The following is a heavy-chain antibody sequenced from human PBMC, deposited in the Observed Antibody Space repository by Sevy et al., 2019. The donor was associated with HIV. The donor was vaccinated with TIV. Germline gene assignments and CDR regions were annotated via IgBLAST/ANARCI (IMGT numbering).Heavy chain of an antibody. CDR1: GYTFTGYY. V-gene: IGHV1-2*02. CDR2: IIPSSGGT. CDR3: TRSVYGSGTYLNDH. D-gene: IGHD3-10*01. J-gene: IGHJ4*02. Sequence: ASVKVSCKASGYTFTGYYIHWVRQAPGQGLEWMGWIIPSSGGTNYGQKFLGRVTMTRDTSINTASLELHRLTSDDTAVYYCTRSVYGSGTYLNDHWGQGTLVTVSS.